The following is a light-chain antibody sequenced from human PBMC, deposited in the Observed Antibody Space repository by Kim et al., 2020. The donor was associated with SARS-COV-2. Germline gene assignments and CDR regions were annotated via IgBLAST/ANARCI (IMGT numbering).Light chain of an antibody. CDR1: QSLLHTTGDIH. V-gene: IGKV2-28*01. CDR2: SVS. Sequence: DIVMIQSPLSLPVTPGEPASISCRSSQSLLHTTGDIHLDWYLQKPGQPPQLLIYSVSSRASGVPDRFSGSGSGTDFTLKISRVEADDAGIYYCMQSLQTKFTFGLGTKLEI. CDR3: MQSLQTKFT. J-gene: IGKJ2*01.